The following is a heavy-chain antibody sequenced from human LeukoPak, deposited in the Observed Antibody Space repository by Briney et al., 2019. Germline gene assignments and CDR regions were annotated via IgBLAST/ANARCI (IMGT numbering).Heavy chain of an antibody. CDR3: VRDLILVWTPGDDFDH. Sequence: PGGSLRLSCTASGFTFSNYWMHWVRQAPGKGLEWVSRINEYGTTITYADSVKGRFTISRENARNTLFLQMNSLTPEDTAVYYCVRDLILVWTPGDDFDHWGQGTLVTVFS. J-gene: IGHJ4*02. CDR1: GFTFSNYW. V-gene: IGHV3-74*01. CDR2: INEYGTTI. D-gene: IGHD3-16*01.